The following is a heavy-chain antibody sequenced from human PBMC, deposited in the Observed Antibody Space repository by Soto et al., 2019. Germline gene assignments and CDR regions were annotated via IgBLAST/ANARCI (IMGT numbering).Heavy chain of an antibody. CDR1: GGSISSGIYY. D-gene: IGHD2-8*02. CDR2: MHYSGTS. V-gene: IGHV4-31*03. J-gene: IGHJ5*02. CDR3: ARDGCTGATCQGNWFDP. Sequence: QVQLQESGPGLVKPSQTLSLTCTVSGGSISSGIYYWSWIRQHPGKGLEWIGYMHYSGTSYYNPSLKSRVSLSGDTSKNQFSLKLRSVTAADTAVYYCARDGCTGATCQGNWFDPWGQGTLVTVSS.